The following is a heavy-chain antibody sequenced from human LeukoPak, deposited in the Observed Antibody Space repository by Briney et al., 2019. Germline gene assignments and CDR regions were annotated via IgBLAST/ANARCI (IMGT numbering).Heavy chain of an antibody. V-gene: IGHV4-59*01. CDR2: IYYSGST. D-gene: IGHD3-22*01. CDR1: GGSISSYY. J-gene: IGHJ6*02. Sequence: SETLSLTCTVSGGSISSYYWSWIRQPPGKGLEWIGYIYYSGSTNYNPSLKSRVTISVDTSKNQFSLKLSSVTAADTAVYYCAREYYYDSSGPDTDYYYYGMDVWGQGTTVTVSS. CDR3: AREYYYDSSGPDTDYYYYGMDV.